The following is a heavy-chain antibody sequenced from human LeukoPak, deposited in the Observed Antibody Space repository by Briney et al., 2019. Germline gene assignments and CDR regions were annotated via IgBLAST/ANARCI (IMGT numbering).Heavy chain of an antibody. CDR3: ARVGFSGSYFGYYYYYMDV. CDR1: GYTFTGYY. J-gene: IGHJ6*03. D-gene: IGHD1-26*01. Sequence: ASAKVSCKASGYTFTGYYMHWVRQAPGQGLEWMGWINPNSGGTNYAQKFQGRVTMTRDTSISTAYMELSRLRSDDTAVYYCARVGFSGSYFGYYYYYMDVWGKGTTVTVSS. V-gene: IGHV1-2*02. CDR2: INPNSGGT.